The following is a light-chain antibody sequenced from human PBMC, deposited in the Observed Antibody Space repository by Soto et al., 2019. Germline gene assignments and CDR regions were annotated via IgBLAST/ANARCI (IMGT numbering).Light chain of an antibody. J-gene: IGLJ1*01. Sequence: SYELTQPPSVSVAPGQTASVTCGGNILGSKIVHWYQQRPGQAPVLVVSDDSNRPSGIPERFSGSHSGNTATLTISRVEAGDEADYYCQVWDGGRDHLYVFGPGTKVTVL. V-gene: IGLV3-21*02. CDR2: DDS. CDR1: ILGSKI. CDR3: QVWDGGRDHLYV.